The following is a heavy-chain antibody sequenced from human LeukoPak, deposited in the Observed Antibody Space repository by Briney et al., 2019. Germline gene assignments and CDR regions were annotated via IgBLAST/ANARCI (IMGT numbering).Heavy chain of an antibody. V-gene: IGHV1-2*02. Sequence: ASVKVSCKASGYTFTGYYMHWVRQSPGQGLEWMRWINPNSGGTNYAQKFQGRVDMTRDTSISRAYMELSRLRSDDTAVYYCARGSNDILTGSITQRGAFDIWGQGTMVTVSS. CDR1: GYTFTGYY. D-gene: IGHD3-9*01. CDR2: INPNSGGT. J-gene: IGHJ3*02. CDR3: ARGSNDILTGSITQRGAFDI.